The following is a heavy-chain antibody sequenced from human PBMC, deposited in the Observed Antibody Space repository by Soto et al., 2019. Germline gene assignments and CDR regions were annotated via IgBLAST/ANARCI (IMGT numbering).Heavy chain of an antibody. CDR1: GYTFISYS. J-gene: IGHJ4*02. CDR2: INPRDGTT. CDR3: ARGGGTLDY. Sequence: QVQLVQSGAEVKKSGASVRVTCEASGYTFISYSMYWVRQAPGQGLEWTGMINPRDGTTLYAQNFQGRVTMARDTSTRTGYMELSSLRSEDTALYYCARGGGTLDYWGQGTLVTVSS. V-gene: IGHV1-46*01.